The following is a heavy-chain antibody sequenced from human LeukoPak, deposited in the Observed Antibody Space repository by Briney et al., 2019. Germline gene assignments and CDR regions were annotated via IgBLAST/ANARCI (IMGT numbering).Heavy chain of an antibody. J-gene: IGHJ3*02. CDR2: IYPSGTT. V-gene: IGHV4-39*07. CDR3: ARDRELFGSGWPHDAFDI. Sequence: SETLSLTCTVSGGSISSSSYYWGWIRQPPGKGLEWIGNIYPSGTTYYNPSLKSRVTISVDTSKNQFSLKLSSVTAADTAVYYCARDRELFGSGWPHDAFDIWGQGTMVTVSS. D-gene: IGHD6-19*01. CDR1: GGSISSSSYY.